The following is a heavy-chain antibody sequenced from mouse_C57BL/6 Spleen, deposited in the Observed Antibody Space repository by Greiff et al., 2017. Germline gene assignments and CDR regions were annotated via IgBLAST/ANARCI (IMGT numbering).Heavy chain of an antibody. J-gene: IGHJ3*01. V-gene: IGHV14-4*01. CDR2: IDPENGDT. CDR1: GFNIKDDY. Sequence: DVQLQESGAELVRPGASVKLSCTASGFNIKDDYMHWVKQRPEQGLEWIGWIDPENGDTEYASKFQGKATITADTSSNTAYLQLSSLTSEDTAVYYCYITTVVDSFAYWGQGTLVTVSA. D-gene: IGHD1-1*01. CDR3: YITTVVDSFAY.